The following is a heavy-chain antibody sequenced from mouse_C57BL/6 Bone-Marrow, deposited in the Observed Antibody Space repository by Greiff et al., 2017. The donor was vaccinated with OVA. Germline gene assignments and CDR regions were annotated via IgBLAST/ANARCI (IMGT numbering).Heavy chain of an antibody. D-gene: IGHD2-2*01. Sequence: DVKLQESGPELVKPGASVKIPCKASGYTFTDYNMDWVKQSHGKSLEWIGDINPNNGGTIYNQKFKGKATLTVDKSSSTAYMELRSLTSEDTAVYYCARGWLPWYFDVWGTGTTVTVSS. CDR2: INPNNGGT. CDR3: ARGWLPWYFDV. J-gene: IGHJ1*03. V-gene: IGHV1-18*01. CDR1: GYTFTDYN.